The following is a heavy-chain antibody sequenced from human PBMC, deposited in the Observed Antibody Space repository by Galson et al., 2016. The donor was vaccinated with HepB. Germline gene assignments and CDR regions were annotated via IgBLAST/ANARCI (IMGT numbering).Heavy chain of an antibody. CDR1: GFNFSYYA. CDR2: ISYDGRTN. V-gene: IGHV3-30*18. D-gene: IGHD3-3*01. Sequence: SLRLSCAASGFNFSYYAMHWVRQAPGKGLAWVASISYDGRTNYYVDSLKGRFSISRDNSRRTLDLQMNSLGVEDTAVYYCAKSRLRFLGWGTHGMDVWGQGTLVTVSS. J-gene: IGHJ6*02. CDR3: AKSRLRFLGWGTHGMDV.